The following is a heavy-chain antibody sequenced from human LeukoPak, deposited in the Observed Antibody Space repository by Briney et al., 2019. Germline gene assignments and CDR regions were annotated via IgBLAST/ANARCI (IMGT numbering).Heavy chain of an antibody. Sequence: PGGSLRLSCVVSGFTFSSYAMHWVRQAPGKGLEWVAVISYDGSNKYYADSVKGRFTISRDNSKNALYLQMNSLRAEDTAVYYCARDFYRNYDYWGQGTLVTVSS. CDR3: ARDFYRNYDY. D-gene: IGHD1-14*01. J-gene: IGHJ4*02. CDR2: ISYDGSNK. CDR1: GFTFSSYA. V-gene: IGHV3-30-3*01.